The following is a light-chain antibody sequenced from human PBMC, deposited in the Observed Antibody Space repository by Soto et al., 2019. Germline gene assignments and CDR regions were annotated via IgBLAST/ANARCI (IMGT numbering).Light chain of an antibody. CDR2: AAS. V-gene: IGKV1-27*01. CDR3: QKYTSAPIFT. J-gene: IGKJ3*01. CDR1: QGISNY. Sequence: DIQMTQSPSSLSASVGDRVTITCRASQGISNYLAWYQQKPGKVPKLLIYAASTLQSGVPSRFSGSGSGTAFTLTISSLQPEDVATYYCQKYTSAPIFTFGPGTKVDIK.